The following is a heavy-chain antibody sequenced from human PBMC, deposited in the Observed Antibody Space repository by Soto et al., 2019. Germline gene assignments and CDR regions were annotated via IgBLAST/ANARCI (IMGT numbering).Heavy chain of an antibody. CDR1: GFTFNMYR. CDR2: IYNDGTYA. D-gene: IGHD6-13*01. Sequence: GGSLRLSCAASGFTFNMYRMDWARPVTGKGPVWVARIYNDGTYADYADSVKGRLTISRDNAKVTLYLQMNDLRAEDSALYHCTRGPRATSDGTSAHWRQGTLVIFAS. J-gene: IGHJ4*02. V-gene: IGHV3-74*01. CDR3: TRGPRATSDGTSAH.